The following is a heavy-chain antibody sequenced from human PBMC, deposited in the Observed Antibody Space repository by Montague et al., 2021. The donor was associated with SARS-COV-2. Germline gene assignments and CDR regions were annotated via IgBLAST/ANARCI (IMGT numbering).Heavy chain of an antibody. CDR1: GGSISSSNYY. D-gene: IGHD6-19*01. J-gene: IGHJ4*02. CDR3: AAEWLAIYYFDF. CDR2: LFYSGSS. V-gene: IGHV4-39*01. Sequence: SETLSLTCTVAGGSISSSNYYWGWIRQPPGKGLEWIGSLFYSGSSFYXXXLKSRVTISVDTSKNQLSLRLSSVTAADTAVYYCAAEWLAIYYFDFWGQGTLVTVSS.